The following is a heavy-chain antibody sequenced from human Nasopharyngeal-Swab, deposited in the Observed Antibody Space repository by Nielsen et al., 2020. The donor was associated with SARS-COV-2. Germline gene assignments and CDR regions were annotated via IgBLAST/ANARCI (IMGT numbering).Heavy chain of an antibody. J-gene: IGHJ4*02. CDR1: GLIFSRHG. CDR2: LSHDRTDE. D-gene: IGHD6-19*01. V-gene: IGHV3-30*18. Sequence: GGFLRLFCAASGLIFSRHGMHWARQAPGKGLEWLAILSHDRTDEFYADSVKGRFTVSRDNSKNTLYLQMNNLRTDDTAIYYCAKERTVAGPQGGFDFWGQGTLVTVSS. CDR3: AKERTVAGPQGGFDF.